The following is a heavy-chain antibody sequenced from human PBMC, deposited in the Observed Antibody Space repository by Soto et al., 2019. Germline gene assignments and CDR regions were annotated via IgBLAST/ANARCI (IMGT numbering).Heavy chain of an antibody. J-gene: IGHJ3*02. D-gene: IGHD6-25*01. V-gene: IGHV3-7*03. CDR2: IKQDGSEK. CDR1: GFTFSSYW. CDR3: AKAAPRPSPAFDI. Sequence: PGGSLRLSCAASGFTFSSYWMSWVRQAPGKGLEWVANIKQDGSEKYYVDSVKGRFTISRDNAKNTLYLQMNSLRAEDTAVYYCAKAAPRPSPAFDIWGQGTMVTVSS.